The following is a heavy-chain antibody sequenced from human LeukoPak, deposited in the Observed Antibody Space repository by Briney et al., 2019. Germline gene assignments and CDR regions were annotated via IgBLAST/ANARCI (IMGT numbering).Heavy chain of an antibody. CDR1: GFTFSSYW. CDR3: ARESGSVTSEVDFDY. D-gene: IGHD4-17*01. V-gene: IGHV3-7*01. Sequence: PGGSLRLSCAASGFTFSSYWMSWVRQAPGKGLEWVATIRQDGSQKYHVDSVKGRFTISRDNAKNSLYLQMNSLRAEDTAVYYCARESGSVTSEVDFDYWGQGTLVTVSS. J-gene: IGHJ4*02. CDR2: IRQDGSQK.